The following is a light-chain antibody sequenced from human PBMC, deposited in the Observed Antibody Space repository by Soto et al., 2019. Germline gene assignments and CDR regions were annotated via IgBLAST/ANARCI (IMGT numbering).Light chain of an antibody. J-gene: IGKJ2*01. CDR1: QSVSNN. Sequence: DIQMTQSPSTLSASVGDRVTITCRASQSVSNNLAWYQQKPGKAPKLLIYRASTLESGVPSRFSGSGSGTEFTLTISSLQPDDFATYYCQQYNSFVYTFGQGTKLEIK. CDR2: RAS. V-gene: IGKV1-5*03. CDR3: QQYNSFVYT.